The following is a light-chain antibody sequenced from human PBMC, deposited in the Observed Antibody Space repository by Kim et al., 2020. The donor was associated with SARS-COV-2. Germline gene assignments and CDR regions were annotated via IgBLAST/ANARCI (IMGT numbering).Light chain of an antibody. J-gene: IGKJ5*01. CDR1: RVVTSID. CDR2: IAS. V-gene: IGKV3-20*01. CDR3: HQYGSPPST. Sequence: SQGEKATSSCRARRVVTSIDLAWYKQKPGQAPRLLCYIASSRATGIPDRFSGSGSGTEFTLTISRLEPEDFAVYYCHQYGSPPSTFGQGTRLGIK.